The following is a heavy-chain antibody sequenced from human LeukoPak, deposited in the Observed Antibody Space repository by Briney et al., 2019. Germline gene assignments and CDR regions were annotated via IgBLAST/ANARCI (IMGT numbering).Heavy chain of an antibody. CDR3: ARHDNFIPY. Sequence: PGGSLRLSCAASGFTFNYYAMNWVRQAPGKGLEWVSGISDNEGRTYYTDSVKGRFTISRDKTKNTVFLQMHNLRADDTAVYFCARHDNFIPYWGQGALVTVSS. CDR1: GFTFNYYA. V-gene: IGHV3-23*01. CDR2: ISDNEGRT. J-gene: IGHJ4*02. D-gene: IGHD1-1*01.